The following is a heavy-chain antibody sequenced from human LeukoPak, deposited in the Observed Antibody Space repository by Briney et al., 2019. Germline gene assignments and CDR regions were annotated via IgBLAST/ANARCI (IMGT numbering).Heavy chain of an antibody. D-gene: IGHD2-2*01. V-gene: IGHV3-30*04. CDR2: ISYDGSNK. CDR1: GFTFSSYA. J-gene: IGHJ6*04. CDR3: ARDGGDIVVVPAADYYYYGMGV. Sequence: GRSLRLSCAASGFTFSSYAMHWVRQAPGKGLEWVAVISYDGSNKYYADSVKGRFTTSRDNSKNTLYLQMNSLRAEDTAVYYCARDGGDIVVVPAADYYYYGMGVWGKGTTVTVSS.